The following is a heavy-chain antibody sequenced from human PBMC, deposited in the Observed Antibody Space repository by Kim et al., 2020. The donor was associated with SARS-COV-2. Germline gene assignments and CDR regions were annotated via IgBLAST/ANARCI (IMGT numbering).Heavy chain of an antibody. Sequence: YYADSVKGRFTISRDNSKNTLYLQMNSLTAEDTAVYYCGRAGGVSVPPGYWGQGTLVTVSS. CDR3: GRAGGVSVPPGY. V-gene: IGHV3-30*01. D-gene: IGHD6-13*01. J-gene: IGHJ4*02.